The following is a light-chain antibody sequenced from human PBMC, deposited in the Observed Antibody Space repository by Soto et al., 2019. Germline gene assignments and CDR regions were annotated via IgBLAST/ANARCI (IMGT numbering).Light chain of an antibody. V-gene: IGKV2-28*01. Sequence: DIVMTQSPLSLPVTPGEPASISCRSSQSLQHSNGYNYLDWYLQKPGQPPQLLIYLGSSRASGVPDRFSGSGSGTDFTLKISRVEAEDVGVYYCMQVLQTPLTFGGETKVEIK. CDR2: LGS. CDR1: QSLQHSNGYNY. J-gene: IGKJ4*01. CDR3: MQVLQTPLT.